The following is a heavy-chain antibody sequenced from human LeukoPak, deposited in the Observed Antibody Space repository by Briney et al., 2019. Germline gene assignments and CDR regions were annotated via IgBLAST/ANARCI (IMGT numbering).Heavy chain of an antibody. V-gene: IGHV4-34*01. Sequence: PSETLSLTCAVYGGSFSGYYWSWIRQPPGKGLEWIGEINHSGSTNYNPSLKSRVTISVDTSKNQFSLKLSSVTAADTAVYYCARGSGQLNYYYYYYMDVWGKGTTVTVSS. J-gene: IGHJ6*03. CDR2: INHSGST. D-gene: IGHD2-2*01. CDR3: ARGSGQLNYYYYYYMDV. CDR1: GGSFSGYY.